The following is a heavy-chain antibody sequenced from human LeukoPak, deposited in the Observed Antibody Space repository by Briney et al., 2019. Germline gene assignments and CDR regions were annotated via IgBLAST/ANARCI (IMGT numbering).Heavy chain of an antibody. J-gene: IGHJ4*02. V-gene: IGHV3-23*01. CDR3: AKDPSLLLWFGEYEN. CDR1: GFTFSSYA. D-gene: IGHD3-10*01. CDR2: ISGSGGST. Sequence: GGSLRLSCAASGFTFSSYAMSWVRQAPGKGLEWVSAISGSGGSTYYADSVKGRFTISRDSSKNTLYLQMNSLRAEDTAVYYCAKDPSLLLWFGEYENWGQGTLVTVSS.